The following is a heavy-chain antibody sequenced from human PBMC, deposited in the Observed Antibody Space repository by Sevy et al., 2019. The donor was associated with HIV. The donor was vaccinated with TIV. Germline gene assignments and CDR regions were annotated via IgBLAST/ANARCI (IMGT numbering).Heavy chain of an antibody. V-gene: IGHV3-21*01. D-gene: IGHD3-3*01. CDR3: ARVTQFLEWLSGPHDY. CDR2: ISSSSSYI. J-gene: IGHJ4*02. Sequence: GGSLRLSCAASGFTFSSYSMNWVRQAPGKGLEWVSSISSSSSYIYYADPVKGRFTIPRDNAKNSLYLQMNSLRAEDTAVYYWARVTQFLEWLSGPHDYWGQGTLVTVSS. CDR1: GFTFSSYS.